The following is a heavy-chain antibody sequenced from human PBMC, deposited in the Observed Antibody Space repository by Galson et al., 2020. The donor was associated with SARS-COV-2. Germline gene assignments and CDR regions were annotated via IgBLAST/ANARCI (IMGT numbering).Heavy chain of an antibody. CDR1: GGSINSGDYY. CDR3: ARLPQTRQLVGAADN. D-gene: IGHD1-26*01. J-gene: IGHJ4*02. Sequence: SETLSLPCTVSGGSINSGDYYWSWIRQLPGKGLEWIGYIYYSGSTYYNPSLKSRIAISIDTSKNQFSLRLSSVTAADTAVYYCARLPQTRQLVGAADNWGQGTLVTVSS. CDR2: IYYSGST. V-gene: IGHV4-31*03.